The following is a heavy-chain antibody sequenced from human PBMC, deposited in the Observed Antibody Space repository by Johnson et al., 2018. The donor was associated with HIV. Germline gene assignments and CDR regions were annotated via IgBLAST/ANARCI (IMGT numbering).Heavy chain of an antibody. V-gene: IGHV3-74*02. CDR1: GFTFSSYW. Sequence: VQLVESGGGVVQPGGSLRLSCAASGFTFSSYWMHWVRQAPGKGLVWVSRINSDGSSTSYADSVKGRFTISRDNSKNTLFLHMNSLRDEDTAVYFCAKGGVWEIPLGFGAVDFWGQGTMVSDSS. D-gene: IGHD1-26*01. J-gene: IGHJ3*01. CDR3: AKGGVWEIPLGFGAVDF. CDR2: INSDGSST.